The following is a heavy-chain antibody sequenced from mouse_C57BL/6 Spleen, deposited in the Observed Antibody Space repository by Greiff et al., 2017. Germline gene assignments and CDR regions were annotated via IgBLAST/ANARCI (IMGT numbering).Heavy chain of an antibody. CDR2: IYPGSGSP. D-gene: IGHD2-4*01. V-gene: IGHV1-55*01. CDR1: GYTFTSYW. Sequence: QVQLQQSGAELVKPGASVTMSCKASGYTFTSYWITWVKQRPGQGLEWIGDIYPGSGSPNYNEKFKGKATLTVDTASSTAYMQLSSLTSEDSAVYDCARAGDYEDYYAMDYWGQGTSVTVSS. CDR3: ARAGDYEDYYAMDY. J-gene: IGHJ4*01.